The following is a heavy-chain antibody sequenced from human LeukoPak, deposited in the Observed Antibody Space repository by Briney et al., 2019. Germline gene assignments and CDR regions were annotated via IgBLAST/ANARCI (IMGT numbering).Heavy chain of an antibody. J-gene: IGHJ3*02. CDR3: ARGIQLWLRIWYDRAGDAFDI. Sequence: SETLSLTCTVSGGSISSYYWSWIRQPPGKGLEWIGEINHSGSTNYNPSLKSRVTISVDTSKNQFSLKLSSVTAADTAVYYCARGIQLWLRIWYDRAGDAFDIWGQGTMVTVSS. V-gene: IGHV4-34*01. D-gene: IGHD5-18*01. CDR2: INHSGST. CDR1: GGSISSYY.